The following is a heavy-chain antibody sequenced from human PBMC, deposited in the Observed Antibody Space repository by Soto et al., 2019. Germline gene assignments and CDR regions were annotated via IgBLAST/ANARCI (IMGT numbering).Heavy chain of an antibody. CDR2: ISGSGGST. J-gene: IGHJ4*02. V-gene: IGHV3-23*01. Sequence: GGSLRLSCAASGFTFSLFAMSWVRQSPGKGLEWVSTISGSGGSTYYADAVKGRFTISRDNSMDTLYLQMKSLRVEDTARYYCAKEVSLGSTVDLGYWGQGSLVTVSS. CDR1: GFTFSLFA. CDR3: AKEVSLGSTVDLGY. D-gene: IGHD7-27*01.